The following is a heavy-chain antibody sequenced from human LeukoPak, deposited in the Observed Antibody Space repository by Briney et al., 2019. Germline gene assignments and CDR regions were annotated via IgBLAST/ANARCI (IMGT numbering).Heavy chain of an antibody. Sequence: GGSLRLSCAASGFTFSSYSMNWVRQAPGKGLEWVSSISSSSYIYYADSVKGRFTISRDNAKNSLYLQMNSLRAEDTAVYYCARVAGSSSWSRLYYFDYWGQGTLVTVSS. J-gene: IGHJ4*02. V-gene: IGHV3-21*01. CDR2: ISSSSYI. CDR1: GFTFSSYS. CDR3: ARVAGSSSWSRLYYFDY. D-gene: IGHD6-13*01.